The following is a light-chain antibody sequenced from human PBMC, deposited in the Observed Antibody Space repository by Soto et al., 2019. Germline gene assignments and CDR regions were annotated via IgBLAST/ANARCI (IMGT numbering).Light chain of an antibody. CDR2: AVS. V-gene: IGLV2-23*02. CDR1: NSDVGNYNL. J-gene: IGLJ2*01. Sequence: QSALTQPASVSGSPGQWITISCAGTNSDVGNYNLVSWYQLHPGKAPRLIIYAVSKRPSGISDRFSGSKSGSTASLTISGLQPEDEADYHCCSYAGNTTFKFGGGTKLTVL. CDR3: CSYAGNTTFK.